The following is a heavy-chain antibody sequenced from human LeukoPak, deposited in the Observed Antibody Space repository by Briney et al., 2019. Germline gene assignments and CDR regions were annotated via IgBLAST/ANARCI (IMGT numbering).Heavy chain of an antibody. CDR1: GGSISSSSYY. V-gene: IGHV4-39*01. CDR2: IYYSGST. Sequence: SETLSLTCTVSGGSISSSSYYWGWIRQPPGKGLEWIGSIYYSGSTHYNPSLKSRLTIFVDTSKNQFSLKVNSVTAADTAVYYCARNGTVTVSGTKFNYFDYWGQGTLATVSS. J-gene: IGHJ4*02. CDR3: ARNGTVTVSGTKFNYFDY. D-gene: IGHD4-17*01.